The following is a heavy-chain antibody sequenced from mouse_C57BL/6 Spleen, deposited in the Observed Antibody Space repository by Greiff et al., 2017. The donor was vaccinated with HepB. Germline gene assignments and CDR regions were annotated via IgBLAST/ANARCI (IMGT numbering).Heavy chain of an antibody. V-gene: IGHV1-9*01. Sequence: QVQLQQSGAELMKPGASVKLSCLATGYTFTGYWIEWVKQRPGQGLEWIGEILPGSGSTNYNEKFKGKATFTADTSSNTAYMQPSSLTTEDSAIYYCASGREWLLGYYAMDYWGQGTSVTVSS. CDR1: GYTFTGYW. J-gene: IGHJ4*01. CDR3: ASGREWLLGYYAMDY. CDR2: ILPGSGST. D-gene: IGHD2-3*01.